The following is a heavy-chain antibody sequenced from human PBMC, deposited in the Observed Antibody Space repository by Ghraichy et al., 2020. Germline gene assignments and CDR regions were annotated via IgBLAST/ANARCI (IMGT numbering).Heavy chain of an antibody. J-gene: IGHJ4*02. CDR1: GYTFTSYS. Sequence: ASVKVSCKASGYTFTSYSMHWVRQAPGQGLEWMAWISAHTGKTYYAEKFHGRLTMTTDTPTSTAYMELTSLTSDDTAVYYCAKALYGGSLDYWGQGTLVTVSS. CDR2: ISAHTGKT. V-gene: IGHV1-18*04. CDR3: AKALYGGSLDY. D-gene: IGHD4-23*01.